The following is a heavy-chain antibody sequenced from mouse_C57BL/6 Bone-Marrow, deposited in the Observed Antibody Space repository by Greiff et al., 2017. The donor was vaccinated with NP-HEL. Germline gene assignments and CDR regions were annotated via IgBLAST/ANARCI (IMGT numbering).Heavy chain of an antibody. CDR1: GYSITSGYY. CDR2: ISYDGSN. CDR3: ARESYP. J-gene: IGHJ2*01. Sequence: EVKLMESGPGLVKPSQSLSLTCSVTGYSITSGYYWNWIRQFPGNKLEWMGYISYDGSNNYNPSLKNRISITRDTSKNQFFLKLNSVTTEDTATYYCARESYPWGQGTTLTVSS. D-gene: IGHD2-10*01. V-gene: IGHV3-6*01.